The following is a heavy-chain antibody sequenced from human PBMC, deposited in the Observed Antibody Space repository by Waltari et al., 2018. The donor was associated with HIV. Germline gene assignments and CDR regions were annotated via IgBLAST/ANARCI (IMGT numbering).Heavy chain of an antibody. J-gene: IGHJ3*02. D-gene: IGHD4-17*01. CDR2: ISVYNDNT. V-gene: IGHV1-18*01. CDR3: ARAPMTTVTSRGFDI. CDR1: GYSFTRYG. Sequence: QVQLVKSGAEVKKPGASLKVSCKASGYSFTRYGISWVRQAPGQGLEWIGWISVYNDNTKYAQKIQDRLNMTTDSPTSTAYMELRSLRSDDTAVYYCARAPMTTVTSRGFDIWGQGTMVIVSS.